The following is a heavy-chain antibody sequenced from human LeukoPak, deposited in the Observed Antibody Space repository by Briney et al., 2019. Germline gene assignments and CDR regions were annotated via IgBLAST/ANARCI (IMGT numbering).Heavy chain of an antibody. D-gene: IGHD2-2*01. J-gene: IGHJ4*02. Sequence: SQTLSLTCTVSGGSVRRGNYYWTWIRQPAGSGLEWIGRIYTSGTTDYNPSLRTRVTISVDASRNQFSLNLSSVTAADTAVYYCARVPWATFYYFDYWGQGTLVTVSS. V-gene: IGHV4-61*02. CDR3: ARVPWATFYYFDY. CDR1: GGSVRRGNYY. CDR2: IYTSGTT.